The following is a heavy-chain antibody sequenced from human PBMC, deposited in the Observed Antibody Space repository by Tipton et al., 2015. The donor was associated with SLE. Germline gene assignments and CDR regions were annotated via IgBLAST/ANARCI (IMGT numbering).Heavy chain of an antibody. Sequence: TLSLTCAVYGGSFSGYYWSWIRQPPGKGLEWIGSIYYSGSTYYNPSLKSRVTISVDTSKNQFSLKLSSVTAADTAVYYCARVLLGRPLLDYWGQGTLVTVSS. D-gene: IGHD1-1*01. CDR1: GGSFSGYY. V-gene: IGHV4-34*01. J-gene: IGHJ4*02. CDR2: IYYSGST. CDR3: ARVLLGRPLLDY.